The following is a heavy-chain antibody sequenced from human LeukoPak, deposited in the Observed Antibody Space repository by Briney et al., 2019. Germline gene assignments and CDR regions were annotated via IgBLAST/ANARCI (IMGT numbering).Heavy chain of an antibody. D-gene: IGHD3-22*01. CDR3: ARHSSGNLQPFDS. CDR1: GFTYNNYA. V-gene: IGHV3-23*01. Sequence: GGSLRLSCAASGFTYNNYAMTWVRQAPGKGLEWVSGLSGSGINTHYADSVKGRFTISRDNSKNTMYLQMNSLRAEDTGVYYCARHSSGNLQPFDSWGQGTLVTVSS. J-gene: IGHJ4*02. CDR2: LSGSGINT.